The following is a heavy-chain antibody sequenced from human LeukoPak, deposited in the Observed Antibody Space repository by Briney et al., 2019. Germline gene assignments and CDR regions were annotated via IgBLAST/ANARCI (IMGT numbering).Heavy chain of an antibody. V-gene: IGHV1-2*02. J-gene: IGHJ3*02. CDR1: GYTFTGYY. CDR3: AREVVGATDDAFDI. CDR2: INPNSGGT. D-gene: IGHD1-26*01. Sequence: ASVKVSCEASGYTFTGYYMHWVRQAPGQGLEWMGWINPNSGGTNYAQKFQGRVTMTRDTSISTAYMELSRLRSDDTAVYYCAREVVGATDDAFDIWGQGTMVTVSS.